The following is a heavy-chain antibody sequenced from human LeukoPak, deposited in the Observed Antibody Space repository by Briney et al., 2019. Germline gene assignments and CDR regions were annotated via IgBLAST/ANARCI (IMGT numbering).Heavy chain of an antibody. CDR2: VNPKTGGT. CDR1: AYSFTGYY. Sequence: ASVTVSCKASAYSFTGYYLHWVRQAPGQGLEWMEWVNPKTGGTNHAHKFQGRATMTRDTSISTAYIELSRLTSDDTAVYYCARDLNANILTGYYVDFWGQGTLVTVSS. D-gene: IGHD3-9*01. CDR3: ARDLNANILTGYYVDF. J-gene: IGHJ4*02. V-gene: IGHV1-2*07.